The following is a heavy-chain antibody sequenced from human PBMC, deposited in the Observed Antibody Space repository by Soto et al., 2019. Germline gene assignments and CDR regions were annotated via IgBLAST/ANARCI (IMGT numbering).Heavy chain of an antibody. J-gene: IGHJ4*02. Sequence: QVQLQESGGGVVQPGRSLRLSCTASGFTFSSYGMHWVRQAPGKGLEWVAVISYDGRNKFYADSVKGRFTISRDNSKNTLDLNMNSLRGEDSALYYCAKDRHDWNRIGYFDYWGQGTLVTVSA. V-gene: IGHV3-30*18. CDR3: AKDRHDWNRIGYFDY. CDR1: GFTFSSYG. D-gene: IGHD1-1*01. CDR2: ISYDGRNK.